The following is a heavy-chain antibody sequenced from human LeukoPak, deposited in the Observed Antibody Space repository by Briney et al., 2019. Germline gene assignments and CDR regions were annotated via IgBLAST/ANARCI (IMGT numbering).Heavy chain of an antibody. CDR1: GGSINSY. CDR3: ARDSGTTGEVKFDP. V-gene: IGHV4-4*07. CDR2: ISGSGTI. J-gene: IGHJ5*02. D-gene: IGHD3-10*01. Sequence: SETLSLTCTVSGGSINSYWSWIRQPAGKGLEWIGRISGSGTITYNPALQSRLSIPIDTSKNQFSLKLMFVTAADTAVYYCARDSGTTGEVKFDPWGQGTLVTVSS.